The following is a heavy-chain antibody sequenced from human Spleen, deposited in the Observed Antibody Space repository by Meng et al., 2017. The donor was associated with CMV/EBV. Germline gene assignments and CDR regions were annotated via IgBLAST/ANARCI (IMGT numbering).Heavy chain of an antibody. D-gene: IGHD2-2*01. CDR3: AAPSCTSTFCSSYFDY. J-gene: IGHJ4*02. CDR2: ISSSGSTI. CDR1: GFTFSDYY. Sequence: GESLKISCAASGFTFSDYYMSWIRQAPGKGLEWVSYISSSGSTIYYADSVKGRFTISRDNAKNSLYLQMNSLRAEDTAVYYCAAPSCTSTFCSSYFDYWGQGALVTVSS. V-gene: IGHV3-11*04.